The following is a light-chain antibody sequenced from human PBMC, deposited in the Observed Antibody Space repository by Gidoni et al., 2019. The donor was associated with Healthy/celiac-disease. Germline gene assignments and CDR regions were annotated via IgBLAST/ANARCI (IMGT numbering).Light chain of an antibody. J-gene: IGLJ3*02. CDR1: SLRSYY. Sequence: SSELTQDPAVSVALGQTVRITCQGDSLRSYYASWYQQQPGQAPVLVIYGKNNRPAGIPYRFSGSSSGNTASLPITGAQSEDEADYYFNSRDSSGNHLEVFGGGTKLTVL. CDR3: NSRDSSGNHLEV. CDR2: GKN. V-gene: IGLV3-19*01.